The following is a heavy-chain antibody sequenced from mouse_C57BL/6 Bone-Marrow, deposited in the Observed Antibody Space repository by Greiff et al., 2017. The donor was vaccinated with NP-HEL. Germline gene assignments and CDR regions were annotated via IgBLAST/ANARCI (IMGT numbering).Heavy chain of an antibody. CDR2: IDPNSGGT. J-gene: IGHJ1*03. V-gene: IGHV1-72*01. CDR3: ARSGLHWYFDV. CDR1: GYTFTSYW. Sequence: QVQLKQPGAELVKPGASVKLSCKASGYTFTSYWMHWVKQRPGRGLEWIGRIDPNSGGTKYNEKFKSKATLTVDKPSSTAYMQLSSLTSEDSAVYYCARSGLHWYFDVWGTGTTVTVSS. D-gene: IGHD2-2*01.